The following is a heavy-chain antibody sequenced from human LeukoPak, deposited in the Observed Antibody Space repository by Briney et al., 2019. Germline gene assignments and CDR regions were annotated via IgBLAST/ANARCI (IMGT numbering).Heavy chain of an antibody. CDR2: ISAYNGNT. CDR3: TTTIDDAFDI. V-gene: IGHV1-18*01. Sequence: APVKVSCKASGYTFTSYGISWVRQAPGQGLEWMGWISAYNGNTNYAQKLQGRVTMTTDTSTSTAYMELRSLRSDDTAVYYCTTTIDDAFDIWGQGTMVTVSS. CDR1: GYTFTSYG. D-gene: IGHD5-24*01. J-gene: IGHJ3*02.